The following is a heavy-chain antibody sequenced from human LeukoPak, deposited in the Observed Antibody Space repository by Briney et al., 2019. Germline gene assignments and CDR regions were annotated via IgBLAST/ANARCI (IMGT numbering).Heavy chain of an antibody. D-gene: IGHD1-26*01. CDR2: IYYSGST. CDR3: ARETMGGSFGN. V-gene: IGHV4-59*01. CDR1: GGSISNFY. J-gene: IGHJ4*02. Sequence: SETLSLTCTASGGSISNFYWSRIRQPPGKGLEWIGYIYYSGSTNYNPSLKSRVTISLDTSKNQFSLKLSSVTAADTAVYFCARETMGGSFGNWGQGTLVTVSS.